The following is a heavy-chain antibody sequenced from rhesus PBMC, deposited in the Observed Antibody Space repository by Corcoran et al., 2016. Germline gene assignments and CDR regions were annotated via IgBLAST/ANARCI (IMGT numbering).Heavy chain of an antibody. CDR2: IYWDDDK. D-gene: IGHD1-14*01. CDR3: ARKLAGTTFDY. CDR1: GFSISTSGMG. V-gene: IGHV2-174*01. J-gene: IGHJ4*01. Sequence: QVTLKESGPALMKPTQTLTLTCTFSGFSISTSGMGVGWIRQPPGKALEWLALIYWDDDKYYSTSLKSRLTISKDTSKNQVVLTMTNMDPVDTATYYCARKLAGTTFDYWGQGVLVTVSS.